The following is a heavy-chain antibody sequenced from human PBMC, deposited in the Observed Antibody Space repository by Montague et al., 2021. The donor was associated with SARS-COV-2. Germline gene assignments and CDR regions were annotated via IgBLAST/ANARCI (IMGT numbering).Heavy chain of an antibody. D-gene: IGHD2-2*01. CDR2: TSSHIDNT. CDR1: GYTFSSYS. Sequence: SVKVSCKASGYTFSSYSISWVRQAPGQGLEWMGWTSSHIDNTNYAQNLQGRVTMTTDTSTNTAYMELRSLTSDDTAVYYCARGAGYSGTTCPTRYNCYYGMDVWGQGTTVTVTS. V-gene: IGHV1-18*01. CDR3: ARGAGYSGTTCPTRYNCYYGMDV. J-gene: IGHJ6*02.